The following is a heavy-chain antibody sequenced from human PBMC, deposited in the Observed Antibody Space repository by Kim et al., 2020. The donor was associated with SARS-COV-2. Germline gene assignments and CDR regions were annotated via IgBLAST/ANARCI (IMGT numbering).Heavy chain of an antibody. J-gene: IGHJ5*02. Sequence: ASVKVSCKASGYTFTSYGISWVRQAPGQGLEWMGWISAYNGNTNYAQKLQGRVTMTTDTSTSTVYMELRSLRSDDTAVYYCAREQTRSRSWYWFDPWGQGTLVTVSS. CDR2: ISAYNGNT. D-gene: IGHD6-13*01. CDR3: AREQTRSRSWYWFDP. V-gene: IGHV1-18*01. CDR1: GYTFTSYG.